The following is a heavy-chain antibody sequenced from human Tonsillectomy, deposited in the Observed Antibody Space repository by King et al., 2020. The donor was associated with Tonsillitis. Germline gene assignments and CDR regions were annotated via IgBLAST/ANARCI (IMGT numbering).Heavy chain of an antibody. Sequence: VQLVESGGGVVQPGRSLRLSCAASGLTFSSYGMHWVRQAPGKGLEWVAIIWYDGSKKYYADSVKGRFTISRDNSKNTLYLQMNSLRAEDTAVYYCAREGPHGTGNDYWGQGTLVTVSS. CDR1: GLTFSSYG. CDR3: AREGPHGTGNDY. CDR2: IWYDGSKK. V-gene: IGHV3-33*01. J-gene: IGHJ4*02. D-gene: IGHD1-1*01.